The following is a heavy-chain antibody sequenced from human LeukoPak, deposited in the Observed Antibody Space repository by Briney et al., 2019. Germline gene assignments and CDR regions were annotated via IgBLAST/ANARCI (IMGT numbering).Heavy chain of an antibody. V-gene: IGHV3-21*01. CDR3: ASSYCSGGSCGYYFDY. CDR1: GFTFSSYS. D-gene: IGHD2-15*01. J-gene: IGHJ4*02. Sequence: PGGSLRLSCAASGFTFSSYSMNWVRQAPGKGLEWVSSISSSSSYIYYADSAKGRFTISRDNAKNSLYLQMNSLRAEDTAVYYCASSYCSGGSCGYYFDYWGQGTLVTVSS. CDR2: ISSSSSYI.